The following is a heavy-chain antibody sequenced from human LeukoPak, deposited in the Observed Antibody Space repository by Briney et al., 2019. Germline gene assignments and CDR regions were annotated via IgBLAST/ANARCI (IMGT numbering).Heavy chain of an antibody. J-gene: IGHJ5*02. Sequence: PSETLSLTCTVSGGSISSSDYYWSWIRQPPGKGLEWIGYIYYSGSTNYNPSLKSRVTISVDTSKNQFSLKLSSVTAADTAVYYCARGPVVPAAIDWFDPWGQGTLVTVSS. CDR1: GGSISSSDYY. CDR2: IYYSGST. D-gene: IGHD2-2*02. CDR3: ARGPVVPAAIDWFDP. V-gene: IGHV4-61*08.